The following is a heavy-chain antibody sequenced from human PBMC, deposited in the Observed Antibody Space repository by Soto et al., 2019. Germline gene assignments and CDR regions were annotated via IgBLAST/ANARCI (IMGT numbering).Heavy chain of an antibody. CDR2: TGSGTGPG. CDR1: GGTFSTNP. V-gene: IGHV1-69*06. CDR3: ARRDSGGFYRYVDS. D-gene: IGHD2-15*01. J-gene: IGHJ4*02. Sequence: QVQLVQSGAEVKKPGSSVKVSCKASGGTFSTNPISWVRHAPGQGLEWMGGTGSGTGPGNHAQKFQGRLTITVDKSTSTVYMKRSSLSSEDTAVYYCARRDSGGFYRYVDSWGQGTLVTVAS.